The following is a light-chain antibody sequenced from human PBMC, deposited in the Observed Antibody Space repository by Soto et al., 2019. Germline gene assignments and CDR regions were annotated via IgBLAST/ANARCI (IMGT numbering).Light chain of an antibody. V-gene: IGKV3-20*01. Sequence: EIVLTQSPGTLSLSPGEGATLSCRASQSVTSSYLAWYQHKPGQAPRLLIYDVSSRATDIPDRFSGGGSGTDCTLTVSRLEPEDSAVYYCQQYGRSPWTFGQGSK. CDR1: QSVTSSY. CDR3: QQYGRSPWT. J-gene: IGKJ1*01. CDR2: DVS.